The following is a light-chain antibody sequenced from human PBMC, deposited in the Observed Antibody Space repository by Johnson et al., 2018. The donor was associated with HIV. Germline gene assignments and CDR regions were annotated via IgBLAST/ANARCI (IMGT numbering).Light chain of an antibody. J-gene: IGLJ1*01. CDR2: NND. CDR1: SSNIGNNY. Sequence: QSVLTQPPSVSAAPGQKVTISCSGSSSNIGNNYVSWYQQLPGTAPKLLISNNDKRPSGIPDRFSGSRSGTSATLGITGLQTGDEADYYCGTWDSSLSAYVFGPGTKVTVL. CDR3: GTWDSSLSAYV. V-gene: IGLV1-51*01.